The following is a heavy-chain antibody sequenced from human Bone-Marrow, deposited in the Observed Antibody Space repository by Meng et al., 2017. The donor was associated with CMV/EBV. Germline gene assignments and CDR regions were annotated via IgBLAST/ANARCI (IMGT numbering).Heavy chain of an antibody. CDR3: AGDYFDYDYGLGSYRDYYFDY. D-gene: IGHD3-16*02. CDR1: GGSVSSGSYY. V-gene: IGHV4-61*01. CDR2: IYYSGST. Sequence: GSLRLSCTVSGGSVSSGSYYWSWIRQPPGKGLEWIGYIYYSGSTNYNPSLKSRVTISVDTAQNQFSLKLGSVTAADTAVYYRAGDYFDYDYGLGSYRDYYFDYWGQGTLVTVSS. J-gene: IGHJ4*02.